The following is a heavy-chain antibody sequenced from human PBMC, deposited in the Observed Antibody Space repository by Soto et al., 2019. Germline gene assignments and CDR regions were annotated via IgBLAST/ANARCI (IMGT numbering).Heavy chain of an antibody. V-gene: IGHV4-39*01. Sequence: SETLSLTCTVPGGSISSSSYYWGWIRQPPGKGLEWIGSIYYSGSTYYNTSLKSRVTISVDTSKKQFSLKLSSVTAADTAVYYCAYLDYYYYYGMDVWGQGTTVTVS. J-gene: IGHJ6*02. CDR3: AYLDYYYYYGMDV. CDR2: IYYSGST. CDR1: GGSISSSSYY.